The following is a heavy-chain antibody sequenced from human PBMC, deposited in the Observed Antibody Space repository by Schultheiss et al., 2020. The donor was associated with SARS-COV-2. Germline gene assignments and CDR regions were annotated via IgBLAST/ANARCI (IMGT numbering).Heavy chain of an antibody. J-gene: IGHJ3*02. Sequence: GGSLRLSCAASGFTFSSYGMHWVRQAPGKGLEWVSAISGSGGSTYYADSVKGRFTISRDNSKNTLYLQMNSLRAEDTAVYYCARGPITYVWGSYRHGPEPNDAFDIWGQGTMVTVSS. CDR2: ISGSGGST. V-gene: IGHV3-NL1*01. D-gene: IGHD3-16*02. CDR3: ARGPITYVWGSYRHGPEPNDAFDI. CDR1: GFTFSSYG.